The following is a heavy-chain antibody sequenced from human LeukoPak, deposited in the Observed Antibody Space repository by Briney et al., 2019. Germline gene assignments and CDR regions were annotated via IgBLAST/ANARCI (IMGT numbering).Heavy chain of an antibody. CDR2: IYTSGST. CDR3: ARGRSSGWFDP. J-gene: IGHJ5*02. CDR1: GGSISSGSYC. Sequence: PSETLSLTCTVSGGSISSGSYCWSWIRQPAGRGLEWIGRIYTSGSTNYNPSLKSRVTISVDTSKNQFSLKLSSVTAADTAVYYCARGRSSGWFDPWGQGTLVTVSS. D-gene: IGHD6-19*01. V-gene: IGHV4-61*02.